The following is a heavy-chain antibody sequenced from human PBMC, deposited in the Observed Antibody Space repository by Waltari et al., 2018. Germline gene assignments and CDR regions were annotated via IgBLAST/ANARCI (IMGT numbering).Heavy chain of an antibody. J-gene: IGHJ4*02. CDR2: IRSKANSYAT. Sequence: EVQLVESGGGLVQPGGSLKLSCAASGFTFSGSAMHWVRQASGKGLEWVGRIRSKANSYATAYAASLKGRFTISRDDSKNTAYLQMNSLKTEDTAVYYCTRIYGDYGHFDYWGQGTLVTVSS. D-gene: IGHD4-17*01. V-gene: IGHV3-73*02. CDR1: GFTFSGSA. CDR3: TRIYGDYGHFDY.